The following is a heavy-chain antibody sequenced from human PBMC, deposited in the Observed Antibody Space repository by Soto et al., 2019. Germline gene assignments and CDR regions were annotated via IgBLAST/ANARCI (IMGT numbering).Heavy chain of an antibody. CDR2: ISGSGGST. J-gene: IGHJ4*02. V-gene: IGHV3-23*01. Sequence: EVQLLESGGGLVQPGGSLRLSCAASGFTFSSYAMSWVRQAPGKGLEWVSAISGSGGSTYYADSVKGRFTISRDNSKNPLYLQMNSLRAEDTAVYYCAKDLSGWYVTPPGGYWGQGTLVTVSS. D-gene: IGHD6-19*01. CDR1: GFTFSSYA. CDR3: AKDLSGWYVTPPGGY.